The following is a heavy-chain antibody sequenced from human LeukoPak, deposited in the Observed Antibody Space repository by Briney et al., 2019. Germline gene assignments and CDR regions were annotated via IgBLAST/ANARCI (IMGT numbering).Heavy chain of an antibody. CDR2: IYHSGST. CDR3: ARDYGDYDLGAFDI. V-gene: IGHV4-30-2*01. Sequence: SETLSLTCAVSGGSISSGGYSWSWIRQPPGKGLEWIGYIYHSGSTYYNPSLKSRVTISVDRSKNQFSLKLSSVTAADTAVYYCARDYGDYDLGAFDIWGQGTMVTASS. D-gene: IGHD4-17*01. CDR1: GGSISSGGYS. J-gene: IGHJ3*02.